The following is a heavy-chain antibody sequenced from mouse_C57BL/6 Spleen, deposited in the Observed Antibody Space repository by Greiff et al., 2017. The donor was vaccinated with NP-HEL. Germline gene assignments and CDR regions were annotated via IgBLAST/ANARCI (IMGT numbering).Heavy chain of an antibody. Sequence: VQLKQSGPELVKPGASVKIPCTASGYTFTDYNMGWVHQSHGKSLEWIGDINPNNGGTIYNQKFKGKATLTVDKSSSTAYMELRSLTSEDTAVYYCARRGINFLFAYWGKGTLVTVAA. CDR1: GYTFTDYN. V-gene: IGHV1-18*01. CDR2: INPNNGGT. D-gene: IGHD1-3*01. J-gene: IGHJ3*01. CDR3: ARRGINFLFAY.